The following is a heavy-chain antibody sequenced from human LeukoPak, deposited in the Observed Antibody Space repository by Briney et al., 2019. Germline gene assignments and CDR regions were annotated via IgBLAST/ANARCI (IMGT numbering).Heavy chain of an antibody. J-gene: IGHJ3*02. D-gene: IGHD4-23*01. CDR1: GGSISSGGYY. CDR2: IYYSGST. CDR3: ANYGGNFNAFDI. Sequence: SETLSLTCTVSGGSISSGGYYWSWIRQHPGTGLEWIGYIYYSGSTYYNPSLKSRVTISVDTSKNQFSLKLSSVTAADTAVYYCANYGGNFNAFDIWGQGTMVTVSS. V-gene: IGHV4-31*03.